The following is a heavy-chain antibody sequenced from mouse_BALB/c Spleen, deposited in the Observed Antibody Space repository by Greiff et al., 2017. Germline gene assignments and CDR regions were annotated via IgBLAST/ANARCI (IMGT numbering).Heavy chain of an antibody. CDR3: ARTYTTEFDY. CDR1: GFSLTSYG. CDR2: IWAGGST. J-gene: IGHJ2*01. V-gene: IGHV2-9*02. D-gene: IGHD2-12*01. Sequence: VQGVESGPGLVAPSQSLSITCTVSGFSLTSYGVHWVRQPPGKGLEWLGVIWAGGSTNYNSALMSRLSISKDNSKSQVFLKMNSLQTDDTAMYYCARTYTTEFDYWGQGTTLTVSS.